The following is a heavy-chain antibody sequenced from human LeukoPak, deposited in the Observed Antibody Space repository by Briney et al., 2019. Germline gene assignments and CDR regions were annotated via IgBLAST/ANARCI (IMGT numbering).Heavy chain of an antibody. J-gene: IGHJ4*02. V-gene: IGHV4-39*01. D-gene: IGHD6-13*01. CDR1: GGSISSSSYY. CDR3: ARHLNPSSSWANFDY. Sequence: SETLSLTCTVSGGSISSSSYYWGWIRQPPGKGLEWVGSIHYSGSTHYNPSLKSRVTISVDTSKNQFSLKLSSVTAADTAVYYCARHLNPSSSWANFDYWGQGTLVTVSS. CDR2: IHYSGST.